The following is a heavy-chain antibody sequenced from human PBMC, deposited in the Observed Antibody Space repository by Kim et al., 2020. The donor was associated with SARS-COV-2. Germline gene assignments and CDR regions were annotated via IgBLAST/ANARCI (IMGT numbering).Heavy chain of an antibody. D-gene: IGHD2-2*01. J-gene: IGHJ2*01. CDR2: IIPIFGTA. V-gene: IGHV1-69*13. Sequence: SVKVSCKASGGTFSSYAISWVRQAPGQGLEWMGGIIPIFGTANYAQKFQGRVTITADESTSTAYMELSSLRSEDTAVYYCARVGEVDCSSTSCLFAPYWYFDLWGRGTLVTVSS. CDR3: ARVGEVDCSSTSCLFAPYWYFDL. CDR1: GGTFSSYA.